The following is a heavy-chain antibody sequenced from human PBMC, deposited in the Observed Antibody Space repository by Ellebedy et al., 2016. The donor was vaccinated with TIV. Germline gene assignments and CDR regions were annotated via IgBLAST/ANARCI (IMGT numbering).Heavy chain of an antibody. CDR2: VEGNGRST. Sequence: GESLKISCAASGFTFSSYCMHCIRQAPGRGLVWVSRVEGNGRSTVYADVVQGRFTISRDNAKNTVSLKMNGLRAEDTAIYFCVRDIRLRPEMPGFDPWGQGALVIVSS. V-gene: IGHV3-74*01. CDR1: GFTFSSYC. D-gene: IGHD1-1*01. J-gene: IGHJ5*02. CDR3: VRDIRLRPEMPGFDP.